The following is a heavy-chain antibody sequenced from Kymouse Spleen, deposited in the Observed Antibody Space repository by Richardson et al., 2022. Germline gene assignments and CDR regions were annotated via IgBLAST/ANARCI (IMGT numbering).Heavy chain of an antibody. CDR3: ASLAYCGGDCYSFDY. CDR2: IYYSGST. V-gene: IGHV4-59*01. CDR1: GGSISSYY. Sequence: QVQLQESGPGLVKPSETLSLTCTVSGGSISSYYWSWIRQPPGKGLEWIGYIYYSGSTNYNPSLKSRVTISVDTSKNQFSLKLSSVTAADTAVYYCASLAYCGGDCYSFDYWGQGTLVTVSS. J-gene: IGHJ4*02. D-gene: IGHD2-21*02.